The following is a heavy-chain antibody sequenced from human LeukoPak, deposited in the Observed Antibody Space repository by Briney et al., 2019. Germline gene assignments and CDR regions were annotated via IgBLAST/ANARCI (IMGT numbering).Heavy chain of an antibody. J-gene: IGHJ4*02. CDR2: IKGKAEGGTT. D-gene: IGHD5-18*01. Sequence: GGSLRLSCAASGFTFSNACMSWVRQAPGKGLEWVGHIKGKAEGGTTDYAAPVQGRFTISRDDSKNTLYLHMNSLKTEDTAVYYCTTGTWIQLWLADYWGQGTLVTVSS. V-gene: IGHV3-15*01. CDR3: TTGTWIQLWLADY. CDR1: GFTFSNAC.